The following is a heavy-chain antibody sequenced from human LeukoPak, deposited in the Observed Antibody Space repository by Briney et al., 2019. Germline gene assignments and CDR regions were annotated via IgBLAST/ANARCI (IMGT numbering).Heavy chain of an antibody. Sequence: GASVKVSCKASGYTFTSYGVSWVRQAPGQGLEWMGWISAYNGNTNYAQKLQGRVTMTTDTSTSTAYMELRSLRSDDTAVYYCARVGDDYDFLYNWFDPWGQGTLVTVSS. CDR1: GYTFTSYG. D-gene: IGHD3-3*01. CDR2: ISAYNGNT. V-gene: IGHV1-18*01. CDR3: ARVGDDYDFLYNWFDP. J-gene: IGHJ5*02.